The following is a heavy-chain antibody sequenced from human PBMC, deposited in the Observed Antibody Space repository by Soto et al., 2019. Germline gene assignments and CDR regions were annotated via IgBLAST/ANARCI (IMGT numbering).Heavy chain of an antibody. D-gene: IGHD2-2*01. Sequence: SETLSLTCTVSGGSISSYYWSWIRQPPGKGLEWIGYIYYSGSTNYNPSLKSRVTISVDTSKNQFSLKLSSVTAADTAVYYCARHSGCSSTSCHDAFDIWGQGTMVTV. V-gene: IGHV4-59*08. CDR3: ARHSGCSSTSCHDAFDI. CDR1: GGSISSYY. J-gene: IGHJ3*02. CDR2: IYYSGST.